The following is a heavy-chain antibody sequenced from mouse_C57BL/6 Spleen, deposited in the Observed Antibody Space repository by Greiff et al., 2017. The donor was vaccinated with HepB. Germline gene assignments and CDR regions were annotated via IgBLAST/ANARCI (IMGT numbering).Heavy chain of an antibody. CDR3: TRDGGSSWFAY. V-gene: IGHV5-9-1*02. D-gene: IGHD1-1*02. J-gene: IGHJ3*01. Sequence: VEESGEGLVKPGGSLKLSCAASGFTFSSYAMSWVRQTPEKRLEWVAYISSGGDYIYYADTVKGRFTISRDNARNTLYLQMSSLKSEDTAMYYCTRDGGSSWFAYWGQGTLVTVSA. CDR1: GFTFSSYA. CDR2: ISSGGDYI.